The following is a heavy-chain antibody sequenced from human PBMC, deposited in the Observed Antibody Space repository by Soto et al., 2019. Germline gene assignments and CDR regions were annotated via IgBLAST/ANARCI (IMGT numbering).Heavy chain of an antibody. CDR2: INQDGSEK. D-gene: IGHD4-4*01. V-gene: IGHV3-7*04. CDR3: ARGTVPPGLGY. Sequence: GGSLRLSCVTSGFTFSNYWMNWIRQAPGRGLEWVANINQDGSEKYSVDSVKGRFTISRDNAKNSLYLQMNDLRAEDTGVYYCARGTVPPGLGYWGQGALVTV. J-gene: IGHJ4*02. CDR1: GFTFSNYW.